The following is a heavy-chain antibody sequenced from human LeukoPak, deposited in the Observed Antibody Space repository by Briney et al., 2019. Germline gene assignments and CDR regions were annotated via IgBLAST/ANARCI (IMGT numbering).Heavy chain of an antibody. Sequence: GASVKVSCKASGYTFTSYGISWVRQAPGQGLEWMGWISAYNGNTNYAQKLQGRVTMTTDTSTSTAYMELRSLRSDDTAVYYCARAPHYYDSSGYHYWGQGTLVTVSS. CDR2: ISAYNGNT. CDR1: GYTFTSYG. D-gene: IGHD3-22*01. J-gene: IGHJ4*02. V-gene: IGHV1-18*01. CDR3: ARAPHYYDSSGYHY.